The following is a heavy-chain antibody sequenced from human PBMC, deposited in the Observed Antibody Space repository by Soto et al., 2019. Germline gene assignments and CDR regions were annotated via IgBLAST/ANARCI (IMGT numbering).Heavy chain of an antibody. CDR1: GGSFSGYY. J-gene: IGHJ4*02. Sequence: SETLSLTCAVYGGSFSGYYWSWIRQPPGKGLEWIGEINHSGSTNYNPSLKSRVTISVDTSKSQFSLKLSSVTAADTAVYYCTGGTTAGPRGYWGQGTLVTVSS. D-gene: IGHD4-17*01. V-gene: IGHV4-34*01. CDR2: INHSGST. CDR3: TGGTTAGPRGY.